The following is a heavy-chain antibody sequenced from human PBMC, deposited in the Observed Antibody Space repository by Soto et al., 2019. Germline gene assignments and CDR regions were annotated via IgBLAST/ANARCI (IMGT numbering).Heavy chain of an antibody. D-gene: IGHD5-18*01. V-gene: IGHV4-39*07. Sequence: SETLSLTCTVSGGSISSSSYYWGWIRQPPGKGLEWIGSIYYSGSTNYNPSLKSRVTISVDTSKNQFSLKLSSVTAADTAVYYCARVWGWRGYSYGYAGDVWGKGTTVTVSS. CDR1: GGSISSSSYY. CDR3: ARVWGWRGYSYGYAGDV. CDR2: IYYSGST. J-gene: IGHJ6*04.